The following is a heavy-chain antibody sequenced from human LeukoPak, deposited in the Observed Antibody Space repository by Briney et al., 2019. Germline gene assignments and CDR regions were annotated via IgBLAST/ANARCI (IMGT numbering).Heavy chain of an antibody. CDR3: ARVRGQSGCYFWRYFQH. D-gene: IGHD1-26*01. V-gene: IGHV4-34*01. Sequence: PSETLSLTCAVYGGSFSGYYWSWIRQPPGKGLEWIGEINHSGSTNYNPSLKSRVTISVDTSKNQFSLKLSSVTAADTAVYYCARVRGQSGCYFWRYFQHWGQGTLVTVSS. CDR2: INHSGST. J-gene: IGHJ1*01. CDR1: GGSFSGYY.